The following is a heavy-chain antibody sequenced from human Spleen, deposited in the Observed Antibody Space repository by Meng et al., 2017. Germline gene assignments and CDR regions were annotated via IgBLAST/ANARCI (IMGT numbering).Heavy chain of an antibody. Sequence: QVQLQQSGPGLLEPSQTLSLTCAISGDSVSGNSAAWNWIRQSPSRGLEWLGRTYYRSEWYNDYAVSVQGRITINADTPMNQFSLKVSSVTAADTAVYYCARDVGVIPHSYDYWGQGTLVTVSS. CDR1: GDSVSGNSAA. CDR2: TYYRSEWYN. J-gene: IGHJ4*02. V-gene: IGHV6-1*01. CDR3: ARDVGVIPHSYDY. D-gene: IGHD3-16*02.